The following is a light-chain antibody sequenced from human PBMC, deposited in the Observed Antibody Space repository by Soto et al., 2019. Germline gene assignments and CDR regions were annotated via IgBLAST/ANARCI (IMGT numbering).Light chain of an antibody. Sequence: QSVLTQPASVSGSPGPSITISCTGTSSDVGGYKYVSWYQQHPGKAPKLMIYDIRNRPSGVSNRFSGSKSGNTASLTISGLQAEDEADYYCSSYTSSSTRVFGTGTKLTVL. CDR1: SSDVGGYKY. V-gene: IGLV2-14*03. J-gene: IGLJ1*01. CDR2: DIR. CDR3: SSYTSSSTRV.